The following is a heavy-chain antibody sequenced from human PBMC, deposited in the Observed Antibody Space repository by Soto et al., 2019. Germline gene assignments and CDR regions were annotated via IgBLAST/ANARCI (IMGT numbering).Heavy chain of an antibody. CDR3: ARDLGVFDYGDYEYYYYYYGMDV. V-gene: IGHV3-30*19. Sequence: HPGGSLRLSCATSGVTFCNYGMHWVRQAPGKGLEWVAVISYDGSNKYYADSVKGRFTISRDNSKNTLYLQMNSLRAEDTAVYYCARDLGVFDYGDYEYYYYYYGMDVWGQGTTVTVSS. J-gene: IGHJ6*02. CDR1: GVTFCNYG. D-gene: IGHD4-17*01. CDR2: ISYDGSNK.